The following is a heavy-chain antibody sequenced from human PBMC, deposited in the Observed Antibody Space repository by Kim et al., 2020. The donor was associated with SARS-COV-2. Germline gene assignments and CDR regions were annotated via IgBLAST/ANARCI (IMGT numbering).Heavy chain of an antibody. V-gene: IGHV4-59*13. CDR3: ARDRRYSYDRYFDY. Sequence: SETLSLTCTVSGGSISSYYWSWIRQPPGKGLEWIGYIYYSGSTNYNPSLKSRVTISVDTSKNQFSLKLSSVTAADTAVYYCARDRRYSYDRYFDYWGQGTLVTVSS. CDR2: IYYSGST. D-gene: IGHD5-18*01. CDR1: GGSISSYY. J-gene: IGHJ4*02.